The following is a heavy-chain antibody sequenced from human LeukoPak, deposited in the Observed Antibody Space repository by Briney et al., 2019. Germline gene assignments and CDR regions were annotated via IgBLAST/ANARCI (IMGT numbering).Heavy chain of an antibody. D-gene: IGHD7-27*01. V-gene: IGHV3-20*04. CDR2: INWNGGST. J-gene: IGHJ4*02. Sequence: PGGSLRLSCVVSGFTLSSYAMSWVRQAPGKGLEWVSGINWNGGSTSYADSVKGRFTISRDNAKNSLYLQMNSLRDEDTAVYYCVQDWAWGAFGYWGQGTLVTVSS. CDR3: VQDWAWGAFGY. CDR1: GFTLSSYA.